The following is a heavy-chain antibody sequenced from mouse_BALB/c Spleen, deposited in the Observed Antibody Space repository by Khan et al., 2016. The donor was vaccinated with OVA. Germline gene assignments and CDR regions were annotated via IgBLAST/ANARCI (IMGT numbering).Heavy chain of an antibody. V-gene: IGHV5-6-5*01. CDR2: INGGGST. J-gene: IGHJ4*01. Sequence: EVELVESGGGLVKPGGSLKLSCAASGFTFSSYAVSWISQTPEQRLEWVASINGGGSTNYSDSVKGRFTIPRDDARNILYLQMSSLRSEDTAIYYCTRLVDYWGQGTSVTVSA. CDR3: TRLVDY. CDR1: GFTFSSYA.